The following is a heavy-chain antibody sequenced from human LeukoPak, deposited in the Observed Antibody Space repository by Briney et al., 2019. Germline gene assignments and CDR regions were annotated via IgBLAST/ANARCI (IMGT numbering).Heavy chain of an antibody. D-gene: IGHD3-22*01. CDR3: AYYYDSSGYYGTYLGPDY. V-gene: IGHV3-7*03. J-gene: IGHJ4*02. CDR2: INQGGSEK. Sequence: PGGSLRLSCAASGFTFSSYWMTWVRQAPGKGLEWVANINQGGSEKYYVDSVKGRFTISRDNSKNTLYLQMNSLRAEDTAVYYCAYYYDSSGYYGTYLGPDYWGQGTLVTVSS. CDR1: GFTFSSYW.